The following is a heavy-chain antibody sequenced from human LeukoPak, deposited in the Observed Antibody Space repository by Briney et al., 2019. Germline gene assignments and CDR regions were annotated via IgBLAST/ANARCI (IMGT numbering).Heavy chain of an antibody. Sequence: GGSLRLSCAASGFTFSSYSMHWVRQAPGKGLEWVAVISYDGSNKYYADPVKGRFTISRDNSKNTLYLQMNSLRAEDTAVYYCATPGYSSSWPFDYWGQGTLVTVSS. CDR2: ISYDGSNK. CDR1: GFTFSSYS. V-gene: IGHV3-30*03. D-gene: IGHD6-13*01. J-gene: IGHJ4*02. CDR3: ATPGYSSSWPFDY.